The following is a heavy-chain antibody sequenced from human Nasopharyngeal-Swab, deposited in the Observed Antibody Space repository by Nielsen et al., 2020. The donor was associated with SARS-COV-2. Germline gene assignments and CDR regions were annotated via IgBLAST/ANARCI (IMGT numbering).Heavy chain of an antibody. CDR2: INHAGTT. Sequence: SQTLSLTCGVHNGSFIGYYWTWIRQPPGKGLEWIGEINHAGTTNYTPSLKSRVTMSVDTSKNQFSLKVNSVTAADTAVYYCARRHRSCGGDACPIDYWGQGALVTVSS. CDR1: NGSFIGYY. CDR3: ARRHRSCGGDACPIDY. V-gene: IGHV4-34*01. J-gene: IGHJ4*02. D-gene: IGHD2-21*01.